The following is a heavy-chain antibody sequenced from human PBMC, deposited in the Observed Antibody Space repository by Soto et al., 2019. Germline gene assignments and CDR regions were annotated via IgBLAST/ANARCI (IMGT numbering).Heavy chain of an antibody. CDR1: GFTFSSYA. Sequence: EVQLLESGGGLVQPGGSLRLSCAASGFTFSSYAMSWVRQAPGKGLEWVSAISGSGGSTYYADSVKGRFTISRDNSKNTLYLQMNSLRAEDTAVYYCAKDGQDIVLVPALNWFDPWGQGTLVTVSS. CDR2: ISGSGGST. D-gene: IGHD2-2*01. J-gene: IGHJ5*02. CDR3: AKDGQDIVLVPALNWFDP. V-gene: IGHV3-23*01.